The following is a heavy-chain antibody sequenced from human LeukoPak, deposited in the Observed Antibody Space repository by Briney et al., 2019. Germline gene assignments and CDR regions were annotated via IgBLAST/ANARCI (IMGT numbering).Heavy chain of an antibody. CDR1: GGTFSSYA. Sequence: ASVKVSCKASGGTFSSYAISWVRQAPGQGLEWMGGIIPIFGTANYAQKFQGGVTITTDESTSTAYMELSSLRSEDTAVYYCARGEGYCSSTSCYKGNWFDPWGQGTLVTVSS. J-gene: IGHJ5*02. CDR2: IIPIFGTA. V-gene: IGHV1-69*05. CDR3: ARGEGYCSSTSCYKGNWFDP. D-gene: IGHD2-2*02.